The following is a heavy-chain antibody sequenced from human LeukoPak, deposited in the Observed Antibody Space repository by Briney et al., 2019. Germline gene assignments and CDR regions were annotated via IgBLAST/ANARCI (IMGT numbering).Heavy chain of an antibody. J-gene: IGHJ4*02. D-gene: IGHD2-2*01. V-gene: IGHV1-18*04. Sequence: GASVRVSCKASGYTFTNYGISWVRQAPGQGLEWMSWISANNGETSYAQNVQGRVTMTTDTSTTTDYMELRSLRSEDTAVYYCARVHPSPHQLFSSDYWGKGTQVTVSS. CDR1: GYTFTNYG. CDR3: ARVHPSPHQLFSSDY. CDR2: ISANNGET.